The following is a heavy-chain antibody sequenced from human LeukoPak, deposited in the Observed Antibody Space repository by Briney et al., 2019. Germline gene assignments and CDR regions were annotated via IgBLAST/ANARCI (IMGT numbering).Heavy chain of an antibody. CDR2: IYYSGST. J-gene: IGHJ4*02. CDR1: GYSISSGYY. V-gene: IGHV4-59*08. D-gene: IGHD3-10*01. Sequence: SETLSLTCTVSGYSISSGYYWSWIRQPPGKGLEWIGYIYYSGSTNYNPSLKSRVTISVDTSKNQFSLKLSSVTAADTAVYYCARHASSFGESRQDYWGQGTLVTVSS. CDR3: ARHASSFGESRQDY.